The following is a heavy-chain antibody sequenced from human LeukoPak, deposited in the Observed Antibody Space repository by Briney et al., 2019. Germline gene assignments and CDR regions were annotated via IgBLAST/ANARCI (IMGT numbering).Heavy chain of an antibody. J-gene: IGHJ4*02. D-gene: IGHD5-24*01. Sequence: SETLSLSCTVSGCSISSSSYYWGWLRQPPGKGLEWIGSIYYSGSTYYNPSLKSPITISVDTSKNQFSLKLSSVTAADTAAYYCARHQEMATIDYWGQGTLVTASS. V-gene: IGHV4-39*01. CDR1: GCSISSSSYY. CDR3: ARHQEMATIDY. CDR2: IYYSGST.